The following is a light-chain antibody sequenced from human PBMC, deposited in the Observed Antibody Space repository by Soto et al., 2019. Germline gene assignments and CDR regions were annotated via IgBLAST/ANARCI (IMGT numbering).Light chain of an antibody. CDR3: LQYGRSPET. V-gene: IGKV3-20*01. J-gene: IGKJ1*01. CDR2: GAS. CDR1: QSVSSN. Sequence: EVVLTQSLGTLCVCPGERATLSCLASQSVSSNLAWYQQKPGQAPRLLIHGASTRATGIPARFSGSGSGTDFTLTISRLEAEDFPVYYCLQYGRSPETFGQGTKVDIK.